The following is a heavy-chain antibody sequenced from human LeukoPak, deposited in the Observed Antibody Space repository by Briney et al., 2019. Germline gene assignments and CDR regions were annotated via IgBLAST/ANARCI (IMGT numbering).Heavy chain of an antibody. CDR2: ISAYNGNT. Sequence: ASVKVSCKASGYTFTSYGISWVRQAPGQGLEWMGWISAYNGNTNYAQKLQGRVTMTTDTSTCTAYMELRSLRSDDTAVYYCARDLGRSGSYENFDYWGQGTLVTVSS. CDR3: ARDLGRSGSYENFDY. D-gene: IGHD1-26*01. CDR1: GYTFTSYG. V-gene: IGHV1-18*01. J-gene: IGHJ4*02.